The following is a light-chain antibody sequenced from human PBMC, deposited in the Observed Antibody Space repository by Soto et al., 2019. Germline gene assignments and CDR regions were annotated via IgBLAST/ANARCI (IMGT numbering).Light chain of an antibody. CDR3: CSYAGSSSAYV. CDR1: SSDVGSYNV. CDR2: EVS. V-gene: IGLV2-23*02. J-gene: IGLJ1*01. Sequence: SVVTQPSPLSGSPGQSITISRPGDSSDVGSYNVVSWYQQHPGKAPKLLIYEVSKRPSGVSDRFSGSKSGNTASLTISGLQAEDEADYHCCSYAGSSSAYVFGTGTKVTVL.